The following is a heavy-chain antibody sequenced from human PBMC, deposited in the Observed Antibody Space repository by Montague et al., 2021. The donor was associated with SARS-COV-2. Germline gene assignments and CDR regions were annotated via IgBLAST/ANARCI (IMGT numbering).Heavy chain of an antibody. CDR3: AGVPLVRGHWFLDL. Sequence: YSGTTTYNPSLESRLTISRDTSKNQFSLSLASVTAADTALYYCAGVPLVRGHWFLDLWGRGTLVSVAS. V-gene: IGHV4-59*01. D-gene: IGHD1-26*01. J-gene: IGHJ2*01. CDR2: YSGTT.